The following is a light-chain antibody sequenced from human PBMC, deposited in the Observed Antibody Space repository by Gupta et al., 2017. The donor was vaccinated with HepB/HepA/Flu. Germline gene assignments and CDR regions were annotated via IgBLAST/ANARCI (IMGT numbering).Light chain of an antibody. CDR2: KAS. V-gene: IGKV1-5*03. CDR1: QSIKSW. Sequence: DIQMTQSPSTQSAPVGDRVIITCRASQSIKSWLAWYQQKPGKAPKLLIYKASTLASGVPSRFSGSGSATEFTLTISSLQPDDFATYYCQQYSTYSQFTFGPGTKVDIK. CDR3: QQYSTYSQFT. J-gene: IGKJ3*01.